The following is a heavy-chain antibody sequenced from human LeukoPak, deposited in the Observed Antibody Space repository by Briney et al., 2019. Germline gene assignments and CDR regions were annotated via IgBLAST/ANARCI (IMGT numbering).Heavy chain of an antibody. CDR2: IYYSGST. V-gene: IGHV4-59*12. CDR1: GGSISNYY. Sequence: SETLSLTCTVSGGSISNYYWSWIRQPPGKGLEWIGSIYYSGSTYYSPSLKSRVTISVDTSKNQFSLKLSSVTAADTAIYYCGRNGAYCIDYWGQGTLVTVSS. J-gene: IGHJ4*02. CDR3: GRNGAYCIDY. D-gene: IGHD2-8*01.